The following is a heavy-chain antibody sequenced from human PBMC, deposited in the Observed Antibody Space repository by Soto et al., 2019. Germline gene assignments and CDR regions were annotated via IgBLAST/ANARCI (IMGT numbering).Heavy chain of an antibody. CDR2: IYYSGST. CDR3: AGDSTITAMTIDY. D-gene: IGHD5-18*01. CDR1: GGSISSVGYY. J-gene: IGHJ4*02. V-gene: IGHV4-31*03. Sequence: QVQLQESGPGLVKPSQTLSLTCTVSGGSISSVGYYWSWIRQHPGKGLEWIGYIYYSGSTYYNPYLRSRVSMKVDPSKNQYSPKQSSVTAADTAVYYCAGDSTITAMTIDYWGQGTLVTVSS.